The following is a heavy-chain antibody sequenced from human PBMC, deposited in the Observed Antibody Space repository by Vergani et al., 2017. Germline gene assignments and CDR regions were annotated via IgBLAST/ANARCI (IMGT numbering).Heavy chain of an antibody. CDR3: ARRTHYYDSSGYYFYFDY. Sequence: QVQLQESGPGLVKPSETLSLTCTVSGGSISSYYWSWIRQPPGKGLEWIGSIYYSGSTYYNPSLKSRVTISVDTSKNQFSLKLSSVTAADTAVYYCARRTHYYDSSGYYFYFDYWGQGTLVTVSS. V-gene: IGHV4-39*01. J-gene: IGHJ4*02. CDR2: IYYSGST. D-gene: IGHD3-22*01. CDR1: GGSISSYY.